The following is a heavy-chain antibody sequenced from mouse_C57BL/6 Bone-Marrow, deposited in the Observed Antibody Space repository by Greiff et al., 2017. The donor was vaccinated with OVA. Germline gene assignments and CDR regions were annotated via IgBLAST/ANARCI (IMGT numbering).Heavy chain of an antibody. Sequence: EVQRVESGGGLVKPGGSLKLSCAASGFTFSDYGMHWVRQAPEKGLEWVAYISSGSSTIYYADTVKGRFTISRDNAKNTLFLQMTSLRSEDTAMYYCARRDYSNSMDYWGQGTSVTVSS. CDR3: ARRDYSNSMDY. J-gene: IGHJ4*01. V-gene: IGHV5-17*01. CDR2: ISSGSSTI. D-gene: IGHD2-5*01. CDR1: GFTFSDYG.